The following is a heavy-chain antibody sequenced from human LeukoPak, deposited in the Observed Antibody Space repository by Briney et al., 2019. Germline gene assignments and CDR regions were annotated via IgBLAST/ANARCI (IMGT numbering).Heavy chain of an antibody. CDR2: IYYSGST. Sequence: PSDTLSLTCTVSGGSISSYYWSWIRQPPGKGLEWIGYIYYSGSTNYNPSLKSRVTISVDTSKNQFSLKLSSVTAADTAVYYCARVFERGVYDSAFDIWGQGTMVTVSS. V-gene: IGHV4-59*07. J-gene: IGHJ3*02. CDR1: GGSISSYY. D-gene: IGHD3-16*01. CDR3: ARVFERGVYDSAFDI.